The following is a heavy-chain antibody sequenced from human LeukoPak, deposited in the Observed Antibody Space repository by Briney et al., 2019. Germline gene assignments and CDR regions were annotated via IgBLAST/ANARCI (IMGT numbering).Heavy chain of an antibody. CDR2: IIPIFGTA. CDR1: GGTFSSYA. CDR3: ARGPAAAGYYYYYYGMDV. V-gene: IGHV1-69*05. D-gene: IGHD6-13*01. Sequence: ASVNLPCTASGGTFSSYAISWVRQAPGQGLEWMGGIIPIFGTANCAQNLQGRLTITTDESTSTAYMEVSSLRSEETAVYYCARGPAAAGYYYYYYGMDVCGEGATFTVST. J-gene: IGHJ6*04.